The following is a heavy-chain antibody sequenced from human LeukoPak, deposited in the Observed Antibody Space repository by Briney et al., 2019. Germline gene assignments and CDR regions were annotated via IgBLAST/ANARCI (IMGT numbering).Heavy chain of an antibody. D-gene: IGHD6-19*01. CDR3: ARVGYSSGWFVDY. CDR2: IYHSGST. Sequence: SETLSLTCAVSGYSISSGYYWGWIRQPPGKGLEWIGSIYHSGSTYYNPSLKSRVTISVDTSKNQFSLKLSSVTAADTAVYYRARVGYSSGWFVDYWGQGTLVTVSS. CDR1: GYSISSGYY. J-gene: IGHJ4*02. V-gene: IGHV4-38-2*01.